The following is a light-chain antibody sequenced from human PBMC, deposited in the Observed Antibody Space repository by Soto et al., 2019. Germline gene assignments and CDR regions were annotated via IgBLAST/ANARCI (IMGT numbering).Light chain of an antibody. CDR3: TLYGSSPPYT. V-gene: IGKV3-20*01. CDR1: QSVSSSY. CDR2: GAS. Sequence: EIVLTQSPGTLSLSPGERATLSCRASQSVSSSYLAWYQQKPGQAPRLLIYGASSRATGIPDRFSGSGSGTDFTLTISRLEPEDVAVYDCTLYGSSPPYTFGQGTKLE. J-gene: IGKJ2*01.